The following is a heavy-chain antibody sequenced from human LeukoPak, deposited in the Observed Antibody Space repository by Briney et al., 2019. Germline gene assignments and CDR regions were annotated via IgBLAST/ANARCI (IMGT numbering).Heavy chain of an antibody. Sequence: ASVRVSCKASGYTFTSYDINWVRQATGQGLEWMGWMNPNSGNTGYAQKFQGRVTMTRNTSISTAYMELSSLRSEDTAVYYCARDLVDSSGYVNDYWGQGTLVTVSS. V-gene: IGHV1-8*01. CDR3: ARDLVDSSGYVNDY. CDR2: MNPNSGNT. J-gene: IGHJ4*02. CDR1: GYTFTSYD. D-gene: IGHD3-22*01.